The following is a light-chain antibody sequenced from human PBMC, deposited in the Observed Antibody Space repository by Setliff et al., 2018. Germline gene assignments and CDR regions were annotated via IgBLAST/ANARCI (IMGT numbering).Light chain of an antibody. CDR2: DVT. CDR1: SSDIGGYNF. J-gene: IGLJ1*01. CDR3: NSYTTSNSHV. Sequence: QSALTQPASVSGSPGQSITISCTGTSSDIGGYNFVSWYQQHPGKAPQLIIYDVTHRPSGVSNRFSGSKSGNTASLTISGLQAEDEADYYCNSYTTSNSHVFGTGTKVTV. V-gene: IGLV2-14*01.